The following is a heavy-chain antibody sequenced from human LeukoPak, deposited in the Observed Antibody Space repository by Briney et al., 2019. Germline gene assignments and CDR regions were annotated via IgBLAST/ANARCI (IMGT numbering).Heavy chain of an antibody. CDR2: ISGSGGST. V-gene: IGHV3-23*01. D-gene: IGHD3-3*01. Sequence: GGCLRLSCAASGFTFSSYAMSWVRQAPGKGLEWVSAISGSGGSTYYADSVKGRFTISRDNSKNTLYLQMNSLRAEDTAVYYCAKEPYYDFWSGYFDYWGQGTLVTVSS. CDR3: AKEPYYDFWSGYFDY. CDR1: GFTFSSYA. J-gene: IGHJ4*02.